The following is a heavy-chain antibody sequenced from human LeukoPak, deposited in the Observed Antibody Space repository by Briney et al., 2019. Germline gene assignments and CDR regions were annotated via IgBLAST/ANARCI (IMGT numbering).Heavy chain of an antibody. V-gene: IGHV4-30-2*01. D-gene: IGHD1-7*01. Sequence: SLTLSLTCAVSGASVSSGAYYWGWIRQPPGKGLEWIGVIFHNDITFYNPSLKSRVTMSVDRSKNQFSLRLTSVTAADTAVYYCARDDWTYGKAYYFDFWGQGAPVTVSS. CDR2: IFHNDIT. CDR1: GASVSSGAYY. CDR3: ARDDWTYGKAYYFDF. J-gene: IGHJ4*02.